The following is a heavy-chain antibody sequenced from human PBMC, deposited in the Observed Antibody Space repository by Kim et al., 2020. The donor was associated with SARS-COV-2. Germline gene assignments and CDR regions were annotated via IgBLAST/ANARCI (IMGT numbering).Heavy chain of an antibody. J-gene: IGHJ6*02. CDR1: GFTFSSYA. CDR2: ISGSGGST. Sequence: GGSLRLSCAASGFTFSSYAMSWVRQAPGKGLEWVSAISGSGGSTYYADSVKGRFTISRDNSKNTLYLQMNSLRAEDTAVYYCAKARIAAAGNYYYGMDVWGQGTTVTVSS. D-gene: IGHD6-13*01. V-gene: IGHV3-23*01. CDR3: AKARIAAAGNYYYGMDV.